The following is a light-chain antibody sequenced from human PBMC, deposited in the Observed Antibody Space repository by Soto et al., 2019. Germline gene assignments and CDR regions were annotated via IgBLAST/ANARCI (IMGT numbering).Light chain of an antibody. Sequence: DIQMTQSPSILSASVGDRVTITCRASQSISSWLAWYQQKPGKAPNLLIYKASHLENGVPSRFSGSGSGTEFTLTISRLQPGDFATYYWQHYNTYPWTFGQGTKV. CDR1: QSISSW. CDR3: QHYNTYPWT. CDR2: KAS. V-gene: IGKV1-5*03. J-gene: IGKJ1*01.